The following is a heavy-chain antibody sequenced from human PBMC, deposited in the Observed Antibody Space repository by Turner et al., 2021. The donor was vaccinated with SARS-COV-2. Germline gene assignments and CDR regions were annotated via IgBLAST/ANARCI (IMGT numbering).Heavy chain of an antibody. V-gene: IGHV3-21*01. Sequence: EVQLVESGGGLVKPGGSLSLSCAASGFTFSRYTMYWVRQAPGKGLEWGSSISSSSSYIYYADSVKGRFTISRDNAKNSLYLQMNSLRAEDTAVYYCARGTYYYDSSVYSGTNWFDPWGQGTLVTVSS. D-gene: IGHD3-22*01. J-gene: IGHJ5*02. CDR1: GFTFSRYT. CDR3: ARGTYYYDSSVYSGTNWFDP. CDR2: ISSSSSYI.